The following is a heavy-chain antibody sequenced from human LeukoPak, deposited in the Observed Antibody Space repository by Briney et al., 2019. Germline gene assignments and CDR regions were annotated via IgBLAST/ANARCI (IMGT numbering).Heavy chain of an antibody. D-gene: IGHD3-22*01. Sequence: ASVKVSCKASGYTFTSYYMHWVRQPPGQGLEWMGIINPSGGSTSYAQKFQGRVTMTRDTSTSTVYMELGSLRSEDTAVDYCARAPPYYYDSSGYDYWGQGTLVTVSS. V-gene: IGHV1-46*01. CDR2: INPSGGST. CDR1: GYTFTSYY. J-gene: IGHJ4*02. CDR3: ARAPPYYYDSSGYDY.